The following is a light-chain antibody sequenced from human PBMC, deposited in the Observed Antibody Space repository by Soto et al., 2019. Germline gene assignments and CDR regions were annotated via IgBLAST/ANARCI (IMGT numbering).Light chain of an antibody. CDR1: QSISSY. CDR3: QQLYSTPLT. J-gene: IGKJ4*01. CDR2: AAS. Sequence: DIQMTQAPSSLSASVGDRVTITCRARQSISSYLNWYQQKPGKAPKLLIYAASSLQSEVPSRFSGTGSGTDFTLTISSLQPEDFATYYCQQLYSTPLTFGGGTIVQIK. V-gene: IGKV1-39*01.